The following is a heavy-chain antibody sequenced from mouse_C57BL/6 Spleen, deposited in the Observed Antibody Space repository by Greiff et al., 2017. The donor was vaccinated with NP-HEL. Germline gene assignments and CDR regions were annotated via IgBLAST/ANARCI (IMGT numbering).Heavy chain of an antibody. J-gene: IGHJ4*01. CDR2: IYPGSGNT. V-gene: IGHV1-66*01. Sequence: VQLQQSGPELVKPGASVKISCKASGYSFTSYYIHWVKQRPGQGLEWIGWIYPGSGNTKYNEKFKGKATLTADTSSSTAYMQLSSLTSEDSAVYYCAEGDYYAMDYWGQGTSVTVSS. CDR1: GYSFTSYY. CDR3: AEGDYYAMDY.